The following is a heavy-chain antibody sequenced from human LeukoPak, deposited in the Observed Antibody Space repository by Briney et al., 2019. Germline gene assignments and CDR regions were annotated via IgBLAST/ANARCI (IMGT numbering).Heavy chain of an antibody. J-gene: IGHJ6*02. CDR1: GYTLTELS. V-gene: IGHV1-24*01. CDR3: ATSEPLERLQNHYYYYGMDV. CDR2: FDPEDGET. D-gene: IGHD1-1*01. Sequence: ASVKVSCKVSGYTLTELSMHWVRQAPGKGLEWMGGFDPEDGETIYAQKFQGRVTMTEDTSTDTAYMELSSLRSEDTAVYYCATSEPLERLQNHYYYYGMDVWGQGTTVTVSS.